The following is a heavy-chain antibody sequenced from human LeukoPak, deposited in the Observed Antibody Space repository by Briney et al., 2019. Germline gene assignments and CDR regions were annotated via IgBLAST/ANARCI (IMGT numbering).Heavy chain of an antibody. CDR1: GGSISTYY. Sequence: PSETLSLTCTVSGGSISTYYWSWIRQPAGKGLEWIGRIYTSGSTDYNPSLKSRVTMSADKSKNQFSLKLSSVTAADTAMYYCARARQLALFDFWGQGTLVTVSS. CDR2: IYTSGST. V-gene: IGHV4-4*07. D-gene: IGHD6-13*01. J-gene: IGHJ4*02. CDR3: ARARQLALFDF.